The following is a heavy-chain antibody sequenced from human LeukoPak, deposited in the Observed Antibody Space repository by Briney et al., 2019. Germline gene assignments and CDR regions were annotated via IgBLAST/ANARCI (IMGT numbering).Heavy chain of an antibody. CDR2: INVDSGGT. CDR1: RYSFTGYY. V-gene: IGHV1-2*02. J-gene: IGHJ6*03. CDR3: ARDEGYYNYTDV. Sequence: ASVKVSCKASRYSFTGYYMHWVRLAPGQGLEWMGWINVDSGGTKYAEKFQGRVTMTRDTSISTAYMELSRLRSDDTAVYYCARDEGYYNYTDVWGKGTTVSVSS.